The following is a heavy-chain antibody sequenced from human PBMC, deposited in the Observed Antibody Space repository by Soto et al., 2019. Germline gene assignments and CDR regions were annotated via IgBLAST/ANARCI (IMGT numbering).Heavy chain of an antibody. CDR3: ARTRYDILTGYRWFDP. V-gene: IGHV1-3*01. D-gene: IGHD3-9*01. CDR2: INAGNGNT. CDR1: GYTFSTYA. Sequence: ASVKVSCKASGYTFSTYAVHWVRQAPGQRLEWMGWINAGNGNTKYSQKFQGRVTITRDTSASTAYMELSSLRSEDTAVYYCARTRYDILTGYRWFDPWGQGTLVTVSS. J-gene: IGHJ5*02.